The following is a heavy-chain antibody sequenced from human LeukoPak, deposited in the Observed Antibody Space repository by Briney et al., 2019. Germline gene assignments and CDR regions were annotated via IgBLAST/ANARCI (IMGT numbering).Heavy chain of an antibody. Sequence: PSETLSLTCAVYGGSFSGYYWSWIRQPPGKGLEWIGEINHSGSTNYDPSLKSRVTISVDTSKNQFSLKLSSATAAHTTMSSCARHSRSGYSDYESAFDIWGQGTMVIVSS. CDR3: ARHSRSGYSDYESAFDI. D-gene: IGHD5-12*01. CDR2: INHSGST. V-gene: IGHV4-34*01. J-gene: IGHJ3*02. CDR1: GGSFSGYY.